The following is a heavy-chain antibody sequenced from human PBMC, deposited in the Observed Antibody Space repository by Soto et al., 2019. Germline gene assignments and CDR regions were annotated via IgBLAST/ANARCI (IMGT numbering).Heavy chain of an antibody. V-gene: IGHV4-59*01. CDR3: ARVVARRRWFDP. Sequence: SETLSLTCTVSGGSISSYYWSWIRQPPGKGLEWIGYIYYSGSTNYNPSLKSRVTISVDTSKNQFSLKLSSVTAAYTAVHYCARVVARRRWFDPWGQGTLVTVSS. J-gene: IGHJ5*02. CDR1: GGSISSYY. CDR2: IYYSGST.